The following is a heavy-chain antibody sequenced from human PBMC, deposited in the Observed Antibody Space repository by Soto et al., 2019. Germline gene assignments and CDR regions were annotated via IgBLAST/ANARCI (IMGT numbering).Heavy chain of an antibody. CDR1: GLIFSNYK. J-gene: IGHJ4*02. D-gene: IGHD2-8*01. CDR2: INTDGSIT. V-gene: IGHV3-74*01. Sequence: AGSLRLSCAASGLIFSNYKMHWVRQAPGKGLVWVSRINTDGSITDYADSVKGRFTVSRDNAKNTMYLQMNSLTADDTAVYYCARDPNGLHYWGQGTLVTVSS. CDR3: ARDPNGLHY.